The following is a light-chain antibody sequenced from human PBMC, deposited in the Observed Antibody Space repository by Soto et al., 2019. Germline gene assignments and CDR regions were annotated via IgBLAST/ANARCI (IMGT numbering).Light chain of an antibody. Sequence: DIVMTQSPDSLAVSLGERATINCKSSQSLLYSSDNKNYLAWYQQKPGQPPRLLIYWASTRESGVPGRFSGSGSGTDFTLTISSLQAEDVAVYYCQQYYRTPRTFGQGTKVEIK. V-gene: IGKV4-1*01. CDR3: QQYYRTPRT. CDR1: QSLLYSSDNKNY. CDR2: WAS. J-gene: IGKJ1*01.